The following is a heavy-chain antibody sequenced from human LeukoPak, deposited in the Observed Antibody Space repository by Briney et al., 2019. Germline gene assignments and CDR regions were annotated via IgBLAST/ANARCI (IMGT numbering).Heavy chain of an antibody. D-gene: IGHD5-18*01. J-gene: IGHJ4*02. CDR2: LNPSGGST. V-gene: IGHV1-46*01. Sequence: GASVKVSCKASGYTFTSYYMHWVRQAPGQGLEWMGILNPSGGSTSYAQKFQGRVTMTRDTSTSTVYMELSSLRSEDTAVYYCARAPWGYSYGSAPPDYWGQGTLVTVSS. CDR3: ARAPWGYSYGSAPPDY. CDR1: GYTFTSYY.